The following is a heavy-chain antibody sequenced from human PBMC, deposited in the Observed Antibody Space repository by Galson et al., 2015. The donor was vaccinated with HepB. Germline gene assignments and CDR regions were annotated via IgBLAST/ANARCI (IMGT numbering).Heavy chain of an antibody. D-gene: IGHD3-10*01. CDR2: ISAYNGNT. J-gene: IGHJ5*02. CDR3: ARVPLRFGELLS. CDR1: GYTFTSYG. V-gene: IGHV1-18*04. Sequence: SAKVSCKASGYTFTSYGISWVRQAPGQGLEWMGWISAYNGNTNYAQKLQGRVTMTTDTSTSTAYMELRSLRSDDTAVYYCARVPLRFGELLSWGQGTLVTVSS.